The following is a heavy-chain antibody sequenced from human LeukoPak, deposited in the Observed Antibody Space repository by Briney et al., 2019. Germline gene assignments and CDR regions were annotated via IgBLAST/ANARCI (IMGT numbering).Heavy chain of an antibody. CDR2: IYYSGST. D-gene: IGHD3-10*01. CDR3: ARALGFGTSYYFDY. Sequence: SETLSLTCTVSGGPISSGDYYWSWIRQPPGKGLEWIGYIYYSGSTYYNPSLKSRVTISVDTSKNQFSLKLSSVTAADTAVYYCARALGFGTSYYFDYWGQGTLVTVSS. J-gene: IGHJ4*02. CDR1: GGPISSGDYY. V-gene: IGHV4-30-4*01.